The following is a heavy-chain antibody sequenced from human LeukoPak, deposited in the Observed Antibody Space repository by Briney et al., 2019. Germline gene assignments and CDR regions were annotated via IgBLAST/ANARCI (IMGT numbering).Heavy chain of an antibody. J-gene: IGHJ3*02. Sequence: PGRSLRLSCAASGFTFSSHAMHWVRQAPGKGLEWVSRINSHGTSTNYADSVKGRFTVSRDNSKNTLYLQMNSLRVEDTAVYYCASSLVGDGRGYDAFDIWGQGTMVTVSS. D-gene: IGHD3-22*01. V-gene: IGHV3-74*01. CDR3: ASSLVGDGRGYDAFDI. CDR1: GFTFSSHA. CDR2: INSHGTST.